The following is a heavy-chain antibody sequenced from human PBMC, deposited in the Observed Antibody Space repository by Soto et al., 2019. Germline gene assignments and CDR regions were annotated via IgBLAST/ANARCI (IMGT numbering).Heavy chain of an antibody. V-gene: IGHV1-69*01. J-gene: IGHJ5*02. D-gene: IGHD3-10*01. CDR2: IIPIFGTA. Sequence: QVQLVQSGAEVKKPGSSVKVSCKASGGTFSNYAISWVRQAPGQGLEWMGGIIPIFGTANYAQKFQGRVTITADESTSTAYMELSSLRSEDTAVYYCAREGSNYYGSGSPPWINWFDPWGQGTLVTVSS. CDR3: AREGSNYYGSGSPPWINWFDP. CDR1: GGTFSNYA.